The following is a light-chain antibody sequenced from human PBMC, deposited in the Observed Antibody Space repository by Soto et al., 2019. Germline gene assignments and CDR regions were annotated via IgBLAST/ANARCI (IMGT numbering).Light chain of an antibody. Sequence: QTVVTQEPSFSVSPGRTVTLTFGLSSGSVSPSYYPSWYQQTPGQSPRTLIYSTNTRSSGVPDRFSGSILGNKAALTITGAQADDESDYYCVLYMGSGIWVVGGGTKLTVL. CDR3: VLYMGSGIWV. CDR1: SGSVSPSYY. J-gene: IGLJ3*02. CDR2: STN. V-gene: IGLV8-61*01.